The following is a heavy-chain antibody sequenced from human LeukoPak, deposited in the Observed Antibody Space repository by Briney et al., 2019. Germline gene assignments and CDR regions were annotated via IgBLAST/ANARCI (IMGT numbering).Heavy chain of an antibody. Sequence: PGGSLRLSCAASGFTFSDYYMSWLRQAPGKGLEWVSYISSSGSTIYYADSVKGRFTISRDNAKNSLYLQMNSLRAEDTAVYYCARVGTNYDILTGYYRLGWFDPWGQGTLVTVSS. CDR1: GFTFSDYY. D-gene: IGHD3-9*01. CDR2: ISSSGSTI. J-gene: IGHJ5*02. V-gene: IGHV3-11*01. CDR3: ARVGTNYDILTGYYRLGWFDP.